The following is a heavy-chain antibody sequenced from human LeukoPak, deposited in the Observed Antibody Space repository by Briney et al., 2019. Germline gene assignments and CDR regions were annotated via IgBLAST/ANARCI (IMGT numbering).Heavy chain of an antibody. CDR3: ARVRTSRWLQSGLVAFDI. Sequence: ASVKVSCKTFGYSFTTYYIHWVRQAPGQGLEWMGINNPSGGSTSYAQKFQGRVTMTRDTSTSTVYMELSSLRSEDTAVYYCARVRTSRWLQSGLVAFDIWGQGTMVTVSS. J-gene: IGHJ3*02. V-gene: IGHV1-46*01. CDR1: GYSFTTYY. D-gene: IGHD5-24*01. CDR2: NNPSGGST.